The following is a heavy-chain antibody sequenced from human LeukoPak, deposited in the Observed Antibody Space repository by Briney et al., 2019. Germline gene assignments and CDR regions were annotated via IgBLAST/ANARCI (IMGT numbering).Heavy chain of an antibody. Sequence: PSETLSLTCTVSGGSISSSSHYWGWIRQPPGKGLEWIGSISNSGSTYYNPSLKSRVTISVDTSKNQFSLKLSSVTAADTAVYYCASKAPRRGGYMDVWGKGTTVTVSS. CDR1: GGSISSSSHY. CDR2: ISNSGST. CDR3: ASKAPRRGGYMDV. J-gene: IGHJ6*03. V-gene: IGHV4-39*07. D-gene: IGHD3-10*01.